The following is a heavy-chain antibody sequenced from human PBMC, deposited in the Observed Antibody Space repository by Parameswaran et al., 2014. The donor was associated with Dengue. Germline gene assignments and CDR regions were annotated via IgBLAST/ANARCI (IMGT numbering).Heavy chain of an antibody. CDR2: ISAYNGNT. Sequence: WVRQAPGQGLEWMGWISAYNGNTNYAQKLQGRVTMTTDTSTSTAYMELRSLRSDDTAVYYCARDDSSGQFDYWGQGTLVTVSS. V-gene: IGHV1-18*01. J-gene: IGHJ4*02. D-gene: IGHD3-22*01. CDR3: ARDDSSGQFDY.